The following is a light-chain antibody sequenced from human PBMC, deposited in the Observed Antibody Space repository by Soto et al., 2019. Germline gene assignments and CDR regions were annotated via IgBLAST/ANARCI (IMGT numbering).Light chain of an antibody. CDR1: QSVSSY. V-gene: IGKV3-11*01. J-gene: IGKJ3*01. CDR3: QQRSNWPGA. CDR2: DAS. Sequence: EIVLTQSPATLSLSPGERATLSCRARQSVSSYLAWYQQKPGQAPRLLIYDASNRATGIPARFSGSGSGTDFTLTISNLEPEDFAVYYCQQRSNWPGAFGPGTKVDIK.